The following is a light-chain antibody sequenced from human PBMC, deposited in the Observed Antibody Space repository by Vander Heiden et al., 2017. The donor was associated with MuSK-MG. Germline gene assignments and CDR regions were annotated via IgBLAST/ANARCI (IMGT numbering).Light chain of an antibody. CDR2: WAS. CDR3: LQYFHSPFT. V-gene: IGKV4-1*01. J-gene: IGKJ3*01. Sequence: DIVMTQSPDSLAVSLGERATINCKSSQSLLYNSNNQNYLAWYQHKPGQPPKLLIYWASTRQSGVPGRFSGSGSGTNFTLTISSLQGEDVAVYYCLQYFHSPFTFGHGTKVHIK. CDR1: QSLLYNSNNQNY.